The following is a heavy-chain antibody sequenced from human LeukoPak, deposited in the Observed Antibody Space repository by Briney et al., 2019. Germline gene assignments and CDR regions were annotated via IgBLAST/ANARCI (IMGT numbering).Heavy chain of an antibody. V-gene: IGHV3-20*01. Sequence: GGSLRLSCAASGFTFDDYGMSWVRQAPGKGLEWVSGINWNGGSTGYADSVKGRFTISRDNAKNSLYLQMNSLRAEDTALYHCARGVYSSGYYYYTSFDCWGQGTLVTVSS. CDR3: ARGVYSSGYYYYTSFDC. CDR2: INWNGGST. CDR1: GFTFDDYG. J-gene: IGHJ4*02. D-gene: IGHD3-22*01.